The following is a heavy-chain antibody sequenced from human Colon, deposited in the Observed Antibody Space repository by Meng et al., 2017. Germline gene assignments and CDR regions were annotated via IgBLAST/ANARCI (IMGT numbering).Heavy chain of an antibody. Sequence: QVQLQEPGLGLLTTSGTLSLTCDVSGGSINSSDWWSWVRQPPGKGLEWIAEIFHSGSTNYKSSLKSRATISVDRSKNQFSLKLNSVTAADTAVYYCAAIFGLGPGYWGQGTLVTVSS. CDR2: IFHSGST. CDR1: GGSINSSDW. D-gene: IGHD3-3*01. V-gene: IGHV4-4*02. J-gene: IGHJ4*02. CDR3: AAIFGLGPGY.